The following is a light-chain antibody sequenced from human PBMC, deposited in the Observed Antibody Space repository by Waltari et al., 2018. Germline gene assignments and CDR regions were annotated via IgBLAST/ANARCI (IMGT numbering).Light chain of an antibody. CDR3: AAWDDTVNSVL. CDR2: KDD. Sequence: SILTQPLSEYGTPGQTLTISSPGHNSTLAKIPTSWFQQVPGTAPKVLIYKDDRRPSGVPDRFSASKSGTSASLAISGLRSDDEADYYCAAWDDTVNSVLFGGGTKLTVL. V-gene: IGLV1-47*01. CDR1: NSTLAKIP. J-gene: IGLJ2*01.